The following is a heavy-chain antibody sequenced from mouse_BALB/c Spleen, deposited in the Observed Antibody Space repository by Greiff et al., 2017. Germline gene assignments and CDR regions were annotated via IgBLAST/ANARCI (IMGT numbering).Heavy chain of an antibody. Sequence: VQLKESGAELVKPGASVKLSCTASGFNIKDTYMHWVKQRPEQGLEWIGRIDPANGNTKYDPKFQGKATITADTSSNTAYLQLSSLTSEDTAVYYCARNDYDGVWFAYWGQGTLVTVSA. J-gene: IGHJ3*01. CDR1: GFNIKDTY. CDR2: IDPANGNT. CDR3: ARNDYDGVWFAY. V-gene: IGHV14-3*02. D-gene: IGHD2-4*01.